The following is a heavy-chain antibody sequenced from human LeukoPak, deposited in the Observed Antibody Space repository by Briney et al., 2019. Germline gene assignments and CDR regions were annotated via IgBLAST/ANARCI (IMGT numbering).Heavy chain of an antibody. J-gene: IGHJ5*02. Sequence: SETLSLTCTVSGGSISSYYWSWIRQPPGKGLEWIGYIYYSGSTNYNPSLQSRVTISVDTSKNQFSLKLSSVTAADTAVYYCARGRDWFDPWGQGTLVTVSS. CDR1: GGSISSYY. V-gene: IGHV4-59*01. CDR3: ARGRDWFDP. CDR2: IYYSGST.